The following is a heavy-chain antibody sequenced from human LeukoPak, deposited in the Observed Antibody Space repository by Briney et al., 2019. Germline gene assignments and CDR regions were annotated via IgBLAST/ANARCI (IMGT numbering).Heavy chain of an antibody. J-gene: IGHJ4*02. Sequence: GASVPVSRQGSGCTLPNYYMHWLGPAPGQGRAGMGIINPSGGSTSYAHKFQGRVTMTWDTTTSTVYMELSSLTSEDTAVFYCAREGPSTYHFDYWGQGTLVTVSS. CDR2: INPSGGST. CDR1: GCTLPNYY. CDR3: AREGPSTYHFDY. V-gene: IGHV1-46*01.